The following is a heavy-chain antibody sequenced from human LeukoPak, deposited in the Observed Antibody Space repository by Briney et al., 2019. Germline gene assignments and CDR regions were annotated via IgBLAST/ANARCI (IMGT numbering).Heavy chain of an antibody. V-gene: IGHV7-4-1*02. CDR3: ARLNYDFWSGYNAFDI. CDR1: GYTFTSYA. CDR2: INTNTGNP. Sequence: ASVKVSCKASGYTFTSYAMNWVRQAPGQGLEWMGWINTNTGNPTYAQGFTGRFVFSLDTSVSTAYLQISSLKAEDTAVYYCARLNYDFWSGYNAFDIWGQGTMVTVSS. D-gene: IGHD3-3*01. J-gene: IGHJ3*02.